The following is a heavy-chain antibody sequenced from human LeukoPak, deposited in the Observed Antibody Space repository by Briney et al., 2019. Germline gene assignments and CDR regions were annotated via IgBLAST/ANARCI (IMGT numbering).Heavy chain of an antibody. J-gene: IGHJ5*02. CDR2: IIPILGIT. Sequence: GASVKVSCKASGYTFTSYGFSWVRQAPGQGLEWMGRIIPILGITNYAQKFQGRVTITTDESTSTAYMELSSLRSEDTAVYYCARDYSRYCSSTSCFEAWFDPWGQGTLVTVSS. D-gene: IGHD2-2*01. CDR3: ARDYSRYCSSTSCFEAWFDP. V-gene: IGHV1-69*10. CDR1: GYTFTSYG.